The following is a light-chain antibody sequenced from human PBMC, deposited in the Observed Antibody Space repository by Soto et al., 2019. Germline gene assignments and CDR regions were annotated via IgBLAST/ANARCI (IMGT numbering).Light chain of an antibody. V-gene: IGKV1-39*01. CDR3: QQSYTTRRT. CDR2: TAS. CDR1: QSISSY. Sequence: DIQMTQSPSSLSASVGDRVTITCRASQSISSYLNWYQQKPGKAPKLLIFTASSLQSGVPSRFTGSGSGTDFTLTISSLRPEDFATYYCQQSYTTRRTFGPGTKVDIK. J-gene: IGKJ3*01.